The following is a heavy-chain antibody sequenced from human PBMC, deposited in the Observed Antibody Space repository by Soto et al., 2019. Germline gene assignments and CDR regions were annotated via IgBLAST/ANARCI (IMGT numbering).Heavy chain of an antibody. CDR1: RFTFSSYG. Sequence: PGGSLRLSCAVSRFTFSSYGMNWVRQAPGKGLEWVSGISSSGGSTFYADSVKGRFTISRDNSKNTLYLQINSLRAEDTALYYCAKRRWESSASEAGGGPFDCWGQGTLVTVSS. D-gene: IGHD5-12*01. CDR2: ISSSGGST. CDR3: AKRRWESSASEAGGGPFDC. V-gene: IGHV3-23*01. J-gene: IGHJ4*02.